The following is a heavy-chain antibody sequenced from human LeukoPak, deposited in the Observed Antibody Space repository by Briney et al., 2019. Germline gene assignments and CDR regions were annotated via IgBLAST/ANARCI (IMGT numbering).Heavy chain of an antibody. CDR3: ARTLLGIDYGSGSYDFDY. CDR2: IYTSGST. Sequence: KSSETLSLTCTVSGGSISSGSYYWSWIRQPAGKGLEWIGRIYTSGSTNYNPSLKSRVTISVDTSKNQFSLKLSSVTAADTAVYYCARTLLGIDYGSGSYDFDYWGQGTLVTVSS. J-gene: IGHJ4*02. D-gene: IGHD3-10*01. V-gene: IGHV4-61*02. CDR1: GGSISSGSYY.